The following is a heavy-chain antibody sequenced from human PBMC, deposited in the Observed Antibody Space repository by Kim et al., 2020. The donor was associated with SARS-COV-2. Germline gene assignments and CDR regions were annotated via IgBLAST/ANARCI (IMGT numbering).Heavy chain of an antibody. D-gene: IGHD3-9*01. V-gene: IGHV3-23*01. CDR3: AKGVLRYFDYYGMDV. Sequence: DPAKGRFTISRDNSKNTLYLQMNSLRAEDTAVYYCAKGVLRYFDYYGMDVWGQGTTVTVSS. J-gene: IGHJ6*02.